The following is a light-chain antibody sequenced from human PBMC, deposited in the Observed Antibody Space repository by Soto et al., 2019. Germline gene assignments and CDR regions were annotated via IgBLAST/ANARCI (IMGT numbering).Light chain of an antibody. CDR2: GAS. CDR3: QHYYTSYTT. J-gene: IGKJ1*01. CDR1: QSVDGY. V-gene: IGKV3D-15*01. Sequence: DILMTQSPDTLSVSLGKSATLSCRASQSVDGYLAWYHQRPGQSPRLLIYGASTRATGIPDRFSGSGSGTDFTLTISRLEPEDFAVYYCQHYYTSYTTFGQGTKVDIK.